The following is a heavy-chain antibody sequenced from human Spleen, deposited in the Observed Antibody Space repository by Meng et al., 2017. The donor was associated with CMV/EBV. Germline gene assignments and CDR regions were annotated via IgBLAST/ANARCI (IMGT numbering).Heavy chain of an antibody. V-gene: IGHV3-30*04. CDR2: ISNDGRDK. Sequence: GGSLRLSCEGSGFSFTTYSMHWVRQAPGKGLQWVAVISNDGRDKYYADSVKGRFTISRDNSKNTLYLQMSSLRPEDTAVYYCAGFSEWLGSYYYYGMDVWGQGTTVTVSS. J-gene: IGHJ6*02. CDR3: AGFSEWLGSYYYYGMDV. CDR1: GFSFTTYS. D-gene: IGHD6-19*01.